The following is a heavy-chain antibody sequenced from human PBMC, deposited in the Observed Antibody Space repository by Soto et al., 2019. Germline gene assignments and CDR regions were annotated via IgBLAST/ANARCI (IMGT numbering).Heavy chain of an antibody. CDR3: ARRPPTSDAFDI. Sequence: GASVKVSCKDPCYTFTSYGISLVRQAPGQGLEWMGWISAYNGNTNYAQKLQGRVTMTTDTSTSTAYMELRSLRSDDTAVYYCARRPPTSDAFDIWGQGTMVTVSS. D-gene: IGHD4-17*01. J-gene: IGHJ3*02. V-gene: IGHV1-18*01. CDR2: ISAYNGNT. CDR1: CYTFTSYG.